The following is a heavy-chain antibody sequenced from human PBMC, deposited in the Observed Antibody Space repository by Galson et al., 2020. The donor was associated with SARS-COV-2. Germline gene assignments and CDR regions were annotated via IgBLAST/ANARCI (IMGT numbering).Heavy chain of an antibody. CDR3: AKDRRYCNTTVCSTRDYLDV. CDR1: GFTFNTYA. J-gene: IGHJ6*03. V-gene: IGHV3-23*01. Sequence: GGSLRLSCAASGFTFNTYAMSWVRQAPGKGLEWVSGISTTGVSTYYADSVKGRFTISRDNFRNTVYLQMNSLRAEDTAIYYCAKDRRYCNTTVCSTRDYLDVWGKGTTVAVSS. D-gene: IGHD2-2*02. CDR2: ISTTGVST.